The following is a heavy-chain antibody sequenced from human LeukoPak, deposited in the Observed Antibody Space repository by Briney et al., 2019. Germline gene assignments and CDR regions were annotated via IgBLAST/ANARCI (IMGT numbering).Heavy chain of an antibody. V-gene: IGHV4-39*01. CDR1: GGSISSSSYY. CDR3: ARGHITRYSGSYLDY. CDR2: IYYSGST. J-gene: IGHJ4*02. D-gene: IGHD1-26*01. Sequence: PSETLSLTCTVSGGSISSSSYYWGWIRQPPGKGLEWIGSIYYSGSTYYNPSLKSRVTISVDTSKNQFSLKLSSVTAADTAVYYCARGHITRYSGSYLDYWGQGTLVTVSS.